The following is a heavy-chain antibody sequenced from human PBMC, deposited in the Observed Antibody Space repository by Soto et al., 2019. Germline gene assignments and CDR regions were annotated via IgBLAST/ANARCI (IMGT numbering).Heavy chain of an antibody. CDR1: GGSFSGYY. V-gene: IGHV4-34*01. CDR3: ARVVSSGYRCFDP. CDR2: VSHSGRV. D-gene: IGHD3-22*01. J-gene: IGHJ5*02. Sequence: PSETLSLTCGVYGGSFSGYYWSWIRQPPGRGLEWIGEVSHSGRVNANPSLKSRLTISVDTSKKQFSLKLISVTAADTAVYYCARVVSSGYRCFDPWGLGTPVTVSS.